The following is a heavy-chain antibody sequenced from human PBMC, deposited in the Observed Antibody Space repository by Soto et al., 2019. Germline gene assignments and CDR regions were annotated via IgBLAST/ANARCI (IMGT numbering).Heavy chain of an antibody. CDR3: ARDPYDSSGYFFLFDY. V-gene: IGHV1-69*06. D-gene: IGHD3-22*01. CDR2: IIPIFGPA. Sequence: QVQLVQSGAEVKKPGSSVKVSCKASGSTFSSYAISWVRQAPGQGLEWMGGIIPIFGPANYAQMFQGRVPITADKSTSTAYMELSSLISEDTAVYYCARDPYDSSGYFFLFDYWGQGPLLTVSS. CDR1: GSTFSSYA. J-gene: IGHJ4*02.